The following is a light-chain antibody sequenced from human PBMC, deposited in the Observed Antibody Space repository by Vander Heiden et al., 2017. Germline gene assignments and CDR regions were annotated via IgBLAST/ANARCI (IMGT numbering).Light chain of an antibody. CDR2: DAS. CDR1: QSITTY. CDR3: QQNYSHPKFT. Sequence: DIQMTQSPSSLSASVGDKVTITCRASQSITTYLNWYQQKPGKAPKLLIYDASSLQNGVPSRFSGSRCGKDLTLTISSRQQEDFAAYYCQQNYSHPKFTFGHGTKVDIK. V-gene: IGKV1-39*01. J-gene: IGKJ3*01.